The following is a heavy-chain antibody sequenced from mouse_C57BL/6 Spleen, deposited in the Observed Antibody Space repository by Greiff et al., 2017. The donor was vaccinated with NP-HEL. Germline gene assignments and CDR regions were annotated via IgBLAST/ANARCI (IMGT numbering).Heavy chain of an antibody. J-gene: IGHJ3*01. D-gene: IGHD1-1*01. CDR2: IDPETGGT. V-gene: IGHV1-15*01. CDR3: TRDYGSSSFAY. Sequence: VQLVESGAELVRPGASVTLSCKASGYTFTDYEMHWVKQTPVHGLEWIGAIDPETGGTAYNQKFKGKAILTADKSSSTAYMELRSLTSEDSAVYYCTRDYGSSSFAYWGQGTLVTVSA. CDR1: GYTFTDYE.